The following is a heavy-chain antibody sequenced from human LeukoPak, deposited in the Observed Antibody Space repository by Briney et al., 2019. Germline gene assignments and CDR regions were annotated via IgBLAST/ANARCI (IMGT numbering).Heavy chain of an antibody. CDR1: GFTFSSYW. CDR2: INTDGSSL. J-gene: IGHJ4*02. CDR3: ARRINYYDSSGYYYVRYFDS. D-gene: IGHD3-22*01. Sequence: GGSLRLSCAASGFTFSSYWMYWVRQAPGKGPVWVARINTDGSSLNYADSVKGRFTISRDNAKNTLYLQMNSLGAEDTAVYYCARRINYYDSSGYYYVRYFDSWGQGTLVAVSS. V-gene: IGHV3-74*01.